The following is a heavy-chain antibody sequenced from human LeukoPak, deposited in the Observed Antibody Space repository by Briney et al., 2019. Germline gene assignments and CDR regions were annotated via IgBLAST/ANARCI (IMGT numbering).Heavy chain of an antibody. CDR2: IIPIFGAA. Sequence: ASVKVSCKASGYTFTSYDISWVRQAPGQGLEWMGGIIPIFGAANYAQKFQGRVTITTDESTSTAYMELSSLRSEDTAVYYCARDGGSSTIFGVVIPYFDYWGQGTLVTVSS. CDR3: ARDGGSSTIFGVVIPYFDY. V-gene: IGHV1-69*05. CDR1: GYTFTSYD. D-gene: IGHD3-3*01. J-gene: IGHJ4*02.